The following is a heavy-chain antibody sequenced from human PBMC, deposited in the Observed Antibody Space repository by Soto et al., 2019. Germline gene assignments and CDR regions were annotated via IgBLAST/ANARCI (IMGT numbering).Heavy chain of an antibody. CDR3: ARGVFYYYGSGSYLPSYYYYYMDV. V-gene: IGHV6-1*01. J-gene: IGHJ6*03. Sequence: SQTLSLTCAISGDSVSSNSAAWNWIRQSPSRGLEWLGRTYYRSKWYNDYAVSVKSRITINPDTSKNQFSLQLNSVTPEDTAVYYCARGVFYYYGSGSYLPSYYYYYMDVWGKGTTVTVSS. CDR1: GDSVSSNSAA. D-gene: IGHD3-10*01. CDR2: TYYRSKWYN.